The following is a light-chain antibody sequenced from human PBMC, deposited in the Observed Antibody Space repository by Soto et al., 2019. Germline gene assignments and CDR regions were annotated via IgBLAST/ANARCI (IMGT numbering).Light chain of an antibody. Sequence: DIQVTQSPSTLSGSDGDRVTITCRASEAISSRLACYERRAGKAPKLLIYMASTLKSGVPSRFSGSGAGTEFTLTIISMQPDDFAAYYCQHYNSHSVAFGQGTKVDIK. CDR2: MAS. J-gene: IGKJ1*01. CDR3: QHYNSHSVA. V-gene: IGKV1-5*03. CDR1: EAISSR.